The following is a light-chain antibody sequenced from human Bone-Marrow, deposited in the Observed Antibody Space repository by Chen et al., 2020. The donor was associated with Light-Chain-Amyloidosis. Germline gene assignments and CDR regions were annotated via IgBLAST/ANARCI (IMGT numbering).Light chain of an antibody. CDR2: DVS. CDR3: HSYTGTTRHVV. V-gene: IGLV2-14*03. J-gene: IGLJ2*01. Sequence: QSVLTQPASVSGSLGQSITISCTGTSSDVGGYDYVSWFQHHPGNAPKLMIYDVSLRPSGVSDRFSGSKSGNTASLTISGLQAEDEADYYCHSYTGTTRHVVFGGGTKLTVL. CDR1: SSDVGGYDY.